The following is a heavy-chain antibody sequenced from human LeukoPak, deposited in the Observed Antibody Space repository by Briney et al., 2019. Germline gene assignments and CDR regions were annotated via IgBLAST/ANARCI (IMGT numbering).Heavy chain of an antibody. CDR3: AEGGKIPMVGG. D-gene: IGHD3-10*01. V-gene: IGHV4-34*01. CDR2: INHSGST. J-gene: IGHJ4*02. CDR1: SGSFSGYY. Sequence: SETLSLTCAVYSGSFSGYYWSWIRQPPGKGLEWIGEINHSGSTNYDPSLKSRVTISVDTSKNQFSLKLSSVTAADTAVYYCAEGGKIPMVGGWGQGTLVTVSS.